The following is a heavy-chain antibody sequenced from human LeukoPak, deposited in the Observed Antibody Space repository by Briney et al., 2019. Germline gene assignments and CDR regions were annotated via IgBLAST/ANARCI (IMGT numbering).Heavy chain of an antibody. Sequence: WASVKVSCKASGYTFTGYYMHWVRQAPGQGLEWMGWINPNSGGTNYAQKFQGRVTMTRDTSISTAYMELSRLRSDDTAVYYCACSLYYDFWSGYYGFDPWGQGTLVTVSS. CDR2: INPNSGGT. J-gene: IGHJ5*02. CDR3: ACSLYYDFWSGYYGFDP. V-gene: IGHV1-2*02. D-gene: IGHD3-3*01. CDR1: GYTFTGYY.